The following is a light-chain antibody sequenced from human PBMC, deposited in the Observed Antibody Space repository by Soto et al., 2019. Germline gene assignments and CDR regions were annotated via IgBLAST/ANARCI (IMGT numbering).Light chain of an antibody. Sequence: QSGLTQPPSASGSPGQSVTIACTGTSSDVGGYKYVSWYQQHPGKAPKLMIYEVNKRPSGVPDRFSGSKSGHTASLTVSGLQADDEADYFCSSYAGRNIVLFGGGTKLTVL. V-gene: IGLV2-8*01. CDR2: EVN. CDR1: SSDVGGYKY. J-gene: IGLJ2*01. CDR3: SSYAGRNIVL.